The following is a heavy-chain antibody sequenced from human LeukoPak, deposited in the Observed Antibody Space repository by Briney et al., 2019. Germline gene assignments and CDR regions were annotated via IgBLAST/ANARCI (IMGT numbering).Heavy chain of an antibody. CDR1: GYTFTGYY. J-gene: IGHJ3*02. CDR3: ARRDPGWRGAFDI. D-gene: IGHD3-3*01. V-gene: IGHV1-2*02. Sequence: ASVKVSCKASGYTFTGYYIHWVRQAPGQGLEWMGWISPNSGGTNYAQKFQGRVTMTRDTSISTAYMELSRLRSDDTAVYYCARRDPGWRGAFDIWGQGTMVTVSS. CDR2: ISPNSGGT.